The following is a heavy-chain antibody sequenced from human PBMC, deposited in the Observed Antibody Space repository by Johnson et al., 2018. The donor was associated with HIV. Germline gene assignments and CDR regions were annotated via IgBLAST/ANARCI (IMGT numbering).Heavy chain of an antibody. CDR2: INWNGGST. J-gene: IGHJ3*02. V-gene: IGHV3-20*04. Sequence: EVQLVESRGGLVQPGRSLRLSCAASGFTFDDYGMSWVRQAPGKGLEWVSGINWNGGSTGYADSVKGRFTISRDNAKNSLYLQMNSLRAEDTALYYCARVGEYCSSTSCSGAFDIWGQGTMVTVSS. D-gene: IGHD2-2*01. CDR1: GFTFDDYG. CDR3: ARVGEYCSSTSCSGAFDI.